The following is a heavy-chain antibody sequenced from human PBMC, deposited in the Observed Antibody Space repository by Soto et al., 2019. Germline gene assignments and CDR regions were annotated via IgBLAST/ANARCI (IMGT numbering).Heavy chain of an antibody. V-gene: IGHV3-21*01. CDR1: GFTFSSYS. J-gene: IGHJ4*02. D-gene: IGHD5-12*01. CDR2: ISSSSSYI. CDR3: ARGGLVVATVF. Sequence: GGSLRLSCAASGFTFSSYSMHWVRQAPGKGLEWVSSISSSSSYIYYADSVKGRFTISRDNAKNSLYLQMNSLRAEDTAVYYCARGGLVVATVFWGQGTLVTVSS.